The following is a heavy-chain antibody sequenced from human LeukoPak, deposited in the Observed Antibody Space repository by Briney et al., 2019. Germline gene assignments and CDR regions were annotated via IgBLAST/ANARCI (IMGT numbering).Heavy chain of an antibody. Sequence: GGSLRPSCAASGFSFDDYDMSWVRQAPGKGLEWVSGINWNGGSTGYADSVKGRFTISRDNAKNSLYLQMSSLRAEDTALYYCAREEGGYFDYWGQGTLVTVSS. V-gene: IGHV3-20*04. J-gene: IGHJ4*02. CDR2: INWNGGST. CDR3: AREEGGYFDY. D-gene: IGHD3-16*01. CDR1: GFSFDDYD.